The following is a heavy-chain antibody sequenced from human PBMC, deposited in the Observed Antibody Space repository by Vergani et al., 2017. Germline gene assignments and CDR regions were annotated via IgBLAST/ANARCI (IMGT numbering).Heavy chain of an antibody. CDR3: AGXGSVDTAMGLFDY. V-gene: IGHV1-69*13. CDR1: GGTFSSFA. CDR2: IIPIFGTT. J-gene: IGHJ4*02. D-gene: IGHD5-18*01. Sequence: QVQLVQSGAEVKKPGSSIKVSCKASGGTFSSFAINWVRQAPGQGLEWMGGIIPIFGTTKYAQKFQGRVTITADESTSTAYMELSNLRSEDTAVYYCAGXGSVDTAMGLFDYWGQGTLVTVSS.